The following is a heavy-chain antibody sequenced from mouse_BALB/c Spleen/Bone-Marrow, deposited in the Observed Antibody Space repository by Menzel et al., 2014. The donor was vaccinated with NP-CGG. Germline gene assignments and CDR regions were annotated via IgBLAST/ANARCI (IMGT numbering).Heavy chain of an antibody. Sequence: EVKLMESGGGLVQPGGSRKLYCAASGFTFSYFGMHWVRQAPEKGLEWVAYISSGSSIIYYADTVKGRFTISRDNPKNTLFLQMTSLRSEDTAMYYCARERTGFDYWVQGTTLTVSS. D-gene: IGHD4-1*01. CDR1: GFTFSYFG. V-gene: IGHV5-17*02. J-gene: IGHJ2*01. CDR3: ARERTGFDY. CDR2: ISSGSSII.